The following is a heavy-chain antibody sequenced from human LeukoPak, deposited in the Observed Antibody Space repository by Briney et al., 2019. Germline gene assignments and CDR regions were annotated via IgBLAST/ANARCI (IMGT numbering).Heavy chain of an antibody. CDR3: ARNNYDFWSGPYYFDY. CDR1: GGSISSSSYY. CDR2: IYYSGST. V-gene: IGHV4-39*01. D-gene: IGHD3-3*01. Sequence: SETLSLTCTVSGGSISSSSYYWGWIRQPPGKGLEWIGSIYYSGSTHYNPSLKSRVTISVDTSKNQFSLKLSSVTAADTAVYYCARNNYDFWSGPYYFDYWGQGTLVTVSS. J-gene: IGHJ4*02.